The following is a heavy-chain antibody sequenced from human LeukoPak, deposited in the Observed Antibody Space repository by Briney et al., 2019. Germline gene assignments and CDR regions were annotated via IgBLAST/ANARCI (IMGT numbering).Heavy chain of an antibody. Sequence: GESLKISCKGSGYSFTSYWIGGVRQMPGKGLEWMGIIYPGDSDTRYSPSFQGQVTISADKSISTAYLQWSSLKASDTAMYYCARVPGQWLAPRRYFDYWGQGTLVTVSS. V-gene: IGHV5-51*01. J-gene: IGHJ4*02. CDR2: IYPGDSDT. CDR1: GYSFTSYW. CDR3: ARVPGQWLAPRRYFDY. D-gene: IGHD6-19*01.